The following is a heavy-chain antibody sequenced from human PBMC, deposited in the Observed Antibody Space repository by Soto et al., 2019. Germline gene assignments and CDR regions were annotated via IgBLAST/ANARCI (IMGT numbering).Heavy chain of an antibody. CDR3: AKSPHGYTSYMDV. V-gene: IGHV3-23*01. CDR1: GFTFSSYA. J-gene: IGHJ6*03. D-gene: IGHD5-18*01. Sequence: PGGSLRLSCAASGFTFSSYAMSWVRQAPGKGLEWVSAISGSGGSTYYADSVKGRFTISRDNSKNKLYLQMNSLRAEDMAVYYCAKSPHGYTSYMDVWGKGTTVTVSS. CDR2: ISGSGGST.